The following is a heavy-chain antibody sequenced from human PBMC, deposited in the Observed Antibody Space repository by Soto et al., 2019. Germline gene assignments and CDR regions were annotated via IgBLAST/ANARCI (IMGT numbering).Heavy chain of an antibody. CDR1: GGTFSRYS. CDR2: IIPIFGTA. J-gene: IGHJ6*02. CDR3: ARGRVEMATITTYYYYYGMDV. Sequence: SVKVSCKASGGTFSRYSISWVRQAPGQGLEWMGGIIPIFGTANYAQKFQGRVTITADESTSTAYMELSSLRSEDTAVYYCARGRVEMATITTYYYYYGMDVWGQGTTVTVSS. V-gene: IGHV1-69*13. D-gene: IGHD5-12*01.